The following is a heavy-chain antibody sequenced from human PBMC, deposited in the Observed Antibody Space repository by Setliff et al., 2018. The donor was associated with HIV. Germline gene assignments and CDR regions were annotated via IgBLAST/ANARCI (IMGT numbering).Heavy chain of an antibody. D-gene: IGHD3-3*01. Sequence: GESLKISCKASGYNFTNYWIAWVRQMPGRGLDYMGIIYPSDSHTTYSPSFQGQITISADKSLSTAYLQWSSLKASDTAIYYCARQQMERTYYSFRTSYLKRSPPDGADWYFDLWGPGTPVTVSS. CDR2: IYPSDSHT. CDR1: GYNFTNYW. CDR3: ARQQMERTYYSFRTSYLKRSPPDGADWYFDL. J-gene: IGHJ2*01. V-gene: IGHV5-51*01.